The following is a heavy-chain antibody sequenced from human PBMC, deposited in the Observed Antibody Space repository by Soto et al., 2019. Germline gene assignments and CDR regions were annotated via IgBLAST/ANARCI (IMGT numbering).Heavy chain of an antibody. CDR2: IIPIFGTA. CDR1: GGTFSSYA. Sequence: QVQLVQSGAEVKKPGSSVKVSCKAAGGTFSSYAISWVRQAPGQGLEWMGGIIPIFGTANYAQKFQGRVTITADESTSTAYMELSSLRSEDTAVYYCASLAAGYSSSWSPYGMDVCGQGTTVTVSS. V-gene: IGHV1-69*01. D-gene: IGHD6-13*01. CDR3: ASLAAGYSSSWSPYGMDV. J-gene: IGHJ6*02.